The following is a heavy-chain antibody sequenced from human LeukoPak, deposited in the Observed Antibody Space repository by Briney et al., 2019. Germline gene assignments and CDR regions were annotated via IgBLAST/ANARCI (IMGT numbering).Heavy chain of an antibody. J-gene: IGHJ4*02. V-gene: IGHV3-15*01. CDR1: GFTFWNAW. D-gene: IGHD4-17*01. CDR3: TTDPTTMTTVTKNY. CDR2: IKSKTDGGTT. Sequence: GGSLRLSCVGSGFTFWNAWMSWVRQAPGKVLEWVGRIKSKTDGGTTDYAAPVKGRFTISRDDSKNTLYLQMNSLKTEDTAVYYCTTDPTTMTTVTKNYWGQGTLVTVSS.